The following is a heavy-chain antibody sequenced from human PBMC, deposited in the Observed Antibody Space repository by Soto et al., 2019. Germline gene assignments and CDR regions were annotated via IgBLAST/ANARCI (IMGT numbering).Heavy chain of an antibody. CDR1: GFTFSSYG. D-gene: IGHD2-15*01. Sequence: SLRLSCAASGFTFSSYGMHWVRQARGKGLEWVAVIWYDGSNKYYADSVKGRFTISRDNSKNTLYLQMNSLRAEDTAVYYCARVGCSGGSCYQPSYYYYGMDVWGQGTTVTVSS. CDR2: IWYDGSNK. V-gene: IGHV3-33*01. J-gene: IGHJ6*02. CDR3: ARVGCSGGSCYQPSYYYYGMDV.